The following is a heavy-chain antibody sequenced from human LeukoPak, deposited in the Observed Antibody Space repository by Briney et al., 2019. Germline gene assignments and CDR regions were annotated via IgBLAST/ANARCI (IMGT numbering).Heavy chain of an antibody. J-gene: IGHJ4*02. CDR1: GYTFTGYY. D-gene: IGHD2-2*02. Sequence: AASVKVSCKASGYTFTGYYMHWVRQAPGQGLEWMGWINPNSGGTNYAQKFQGRVTMTRDTSISTAYMELSRLRSDDTAVYYCARDQGLEYQLLYDYWGQGTLVTVSS. CDR2: INPNSGGT. CDR3: ARDQGLEYQLLYDY. V-gene: IGHV1-2*02.